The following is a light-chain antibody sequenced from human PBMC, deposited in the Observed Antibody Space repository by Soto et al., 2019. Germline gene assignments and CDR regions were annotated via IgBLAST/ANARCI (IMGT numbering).Light chain of an antibody. J-gene: IGLJ2*01. V-gene: IGLV2-14*01. Sequence: QSALTQPASVSGSPGQSITISCTGTSSDIDGYNYVSWYQQHPGKAPKLMIYDVNNRPSGVSNRFSGSKSGNTASLTISGLQAEDEADYYCSSYTSSSTAVFGGGTKLTVL. CDR3: SSYTSSSTAV. CDR1: SSDIDGYNY. CDR2: DVN.